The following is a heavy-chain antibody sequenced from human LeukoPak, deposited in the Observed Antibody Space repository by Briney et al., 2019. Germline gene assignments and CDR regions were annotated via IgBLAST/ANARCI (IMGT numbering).Heavy chain of an antibody. CDR3: ARDQNYYDSSGYGDY. CDR1: GFTVSSNY. V-gene: IGHV3-66*01. CDR2: IYSGGST. Sequence: GGSLRLSCAASGFTVSSNYMSWVRQAPGKGLEWVSVIYSGGSTYYADSVKGRFTISRDNSKNTLYLQMNSLRAEDTAVYYCARDQNYYDSSGYGDYWGQGTLVTVSS. D-gene: IGHD3-22*01. J-gene: IGHJ4*02.